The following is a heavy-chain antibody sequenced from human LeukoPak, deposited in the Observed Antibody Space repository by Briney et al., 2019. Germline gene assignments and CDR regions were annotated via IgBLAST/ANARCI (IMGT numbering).Heavy chain of an antibody. J-gene: IGHJ5*02. CDR1: GGSISSGGYS. D-gene: IGHD2-2*01. V-gene: IGHV4-30-2*01. Sequence: SETLSLTCAVSGGSISSGGYSWSWIRQPPGKGLEWIGYIYHSGSTYYNPSLKSRVTITVDRSKNQFSLKLSSVTAADTAVYYCARVRYQLPNDNWFDPWGQETLVTVSS. CDR3: ARVRYQLPNDNWFDP. CDR2: IYHSGST.